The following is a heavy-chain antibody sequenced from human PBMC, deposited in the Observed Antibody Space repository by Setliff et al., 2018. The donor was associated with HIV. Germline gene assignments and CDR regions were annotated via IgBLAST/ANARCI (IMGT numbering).Heavy chain of an antibody. J-gene: IGHJ4*02. Sequence: ASVKVSCKTSGYTFSNYGIHWVRQAPGQRLEWMGWISPYNGNTNYAEVLQGRVTMTTDTSTRTAYMELTSLRSDDTAVYYCARGVVFYYDSSGRYVVKYFDYWGQGTLVTVSS. CDR3: ARGVVFYYDSSGRYVVKYFDY. D-gene: IGHD3-22*01. CDR1: GYTFSNYG. V-gene: IGHV1-18*01. CDR2: ISPYNGNT.